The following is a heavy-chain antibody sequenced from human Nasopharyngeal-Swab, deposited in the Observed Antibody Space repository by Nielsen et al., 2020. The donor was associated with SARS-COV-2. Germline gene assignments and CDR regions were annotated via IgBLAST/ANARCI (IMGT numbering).Heavy chain of an antibody. Sequence: GESLKISCAASAFTFSNYGIHWVRQAPGKGLEWVAIISFDGSDEYYADSVKGRFTISRDNSNNTLYLQMNSLRPDDTAVYYCARDGYSYDDAFDIWGQETLVTVSS. D-gene: IGHD5-18*01. J-gene: IGHJ3*02. CDR1: AFTFSNYG. V-gene: IGHV3-30*03. CDR2: ISFDGSDE. CDR3: ARDGYSYDDAFDI.